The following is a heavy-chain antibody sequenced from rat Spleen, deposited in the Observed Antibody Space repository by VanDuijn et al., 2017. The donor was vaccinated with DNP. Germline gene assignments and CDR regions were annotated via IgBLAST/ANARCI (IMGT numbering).Heavy chain of an antibody. CDR2: ISSGGST. V-gene: IGHV2S12*01. J-gene: IGHJ4*01. CDR3: TRVYRYNPPYAMEA. D-gene: IGHD1-5*01. Sequence: QVQLKESGPGLVQPSQTLSLTCTVSGFSLASFGVSWVRQPPGKGLEWIGVISSGGSTFYNSALKSRLSITRDTSKSQVFLKMNSLQTEDTATYFCTRVYRYNPPYAMEAWGQGTSVTVSS. CDR1: GFSLASFG.